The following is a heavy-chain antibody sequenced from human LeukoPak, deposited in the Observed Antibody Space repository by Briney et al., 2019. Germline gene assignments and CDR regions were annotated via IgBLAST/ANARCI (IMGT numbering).Heavy chain of an antibody. J-gene: IGHJ4*02. CDR2: ISSGSSYI. D-gene: IGHD5-24*01. CDR1: GFTFSSYS. Sequence: PGGSLRLSCAASGFTFSSYSMNWVRQAPGKGLEWVSSISSGSSYIYYTDSVKGRFTISRDNAKNSLYLQMNSLRAEDTAVYYCARDYKRFSDYWGQGTLVTVSS. CDR3: ARDYKRFSDY. V-gene: IGHV3-21*01.